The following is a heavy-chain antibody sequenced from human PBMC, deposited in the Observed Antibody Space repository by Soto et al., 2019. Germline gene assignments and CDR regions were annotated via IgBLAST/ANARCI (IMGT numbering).Heavy chain of an antibody. J-gene: IGHJ3*02. CDR3: AKEEYSSGWYDPYDAFDI. CDR1: GFTFSSYS. V-gene: IGHV3-30*18. Sequence: GGSLRLSCAASGFTFSSYSMHWARQAPGKGLEWVAVISYDGSNKYYADSVKGRFTISRDNSKNTLYLQMNSLRAEDTAVYYCAKEEYSSGWYDPYDAFDIWGQGTMVTVSS. D-gene: IGHD6-19*01. CDR2: ISYDGSNK.